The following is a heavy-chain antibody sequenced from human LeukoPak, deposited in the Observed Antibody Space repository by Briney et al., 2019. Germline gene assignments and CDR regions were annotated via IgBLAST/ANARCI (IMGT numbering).Heavy chain of an antibody. CDR1: GFTVSTDH. J-gene: IGHJ4*02. D-gene: IGHD1-26*01. CDR3: ARVWELSFDY. V-gene: IGHV3-53*01. Sequence: PGGSLRLSCAASGFTVSTDHMSWVRQAPGKGLEWVAIGYNGDTSQHAVSMKGRFTISRDNSKNPLYLIMNSLRAVDLSLYYCARVWELSFDYWGQGTLVTVSS. CDR2: GYNGDTS.